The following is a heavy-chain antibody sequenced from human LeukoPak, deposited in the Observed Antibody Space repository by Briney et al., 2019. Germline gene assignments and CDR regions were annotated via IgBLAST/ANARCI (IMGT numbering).Heavy chain of an antibody. Sequence: PSETLSLTCMVSGGSISSYYWSWIRQPPGKGLEWIGYIYYSGSTNYNPSLKSRVTISVDTSKNQFSLKLSSVTAADTAVYYCAREVAAVHYFDYWGQGTLVTVSS. J-gene: IGHJ4*02. V-gene: IGHV4-59*01. CDR2: IYYSGST. D-gene: IGHD6-13*01. CDR3: AREVAAVHYFDY. CDR1: GGSISSYY.